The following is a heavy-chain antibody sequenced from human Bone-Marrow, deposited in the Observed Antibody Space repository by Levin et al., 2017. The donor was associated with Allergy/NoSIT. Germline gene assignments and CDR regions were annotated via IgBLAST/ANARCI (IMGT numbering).Heavy chain of an antibody. CDR2: ISGSGGDT. CDR3: ARHCLTGVCHGDY. D-gene: IGHD2-8*01. CDR1: GFTFSTYG. J-gene: IGHJ4*02. Sequence: GGSLRLSCAASGFTFSTYGMSWVRQAPGKGLEWVSAISGSGGDTYYTDSVRGRFTISRDNSKNTLYLQMDSLRAEDTAIYYCARHCLTGVCHGDYWGQGTLVTVSS. V-gene: IGHV3-23*01.